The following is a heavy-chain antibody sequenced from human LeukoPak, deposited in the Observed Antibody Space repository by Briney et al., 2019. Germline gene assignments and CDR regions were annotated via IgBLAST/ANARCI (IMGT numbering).Heavy chain of an antibody. Sequence: GTSVKVSCKASGYTFTDYYIHWVRQAPGQGREWMGWLNPSSGGTNYAQKFQGWVTMTRDTSISTAYVELSRLRSDDTAVYYCARGTMVRGVIIFDWYFDLWGRGTRVTVSS. V-gene: IGHV1-2*04. CDR1: GYTFTDYY. D-gene: IGHD3-10*01. CDR2: LNPSSGGT. CDR3: ARGTMVRGVIIFDWYFDL. J-gene: IGHJ2*01.